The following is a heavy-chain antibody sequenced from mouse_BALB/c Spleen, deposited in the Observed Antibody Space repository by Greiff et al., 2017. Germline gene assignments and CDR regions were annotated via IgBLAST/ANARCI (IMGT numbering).Heavy chain of an antibody. CDR3: ASRNFDY. V-gene: IGHV5-6-3*01. CDR2: INSNGGST. J-gene: IGHJ2*01. Sequence: EVMLVESGGGLVQPGGSLKLSCAASGFTFSSYGMSWVRQTPDKRLELVATINSNGGSTYYPDSVKGRFTISRDNAKNTLYLQMSSLKSEDTAMYYCASRNFDYWGQGTTLTVSS. CDR1: GFTFSSYG.